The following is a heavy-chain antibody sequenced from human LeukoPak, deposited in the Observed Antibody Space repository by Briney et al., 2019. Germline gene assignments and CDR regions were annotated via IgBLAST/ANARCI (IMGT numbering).Heavy chain of an antibody. Sequence: GGSLRLSCAASGFTFSSYAMSWVRQVPGKGLEWVSAISGSGGSTYYADSVKGRFTISRDNSKNTLYLQMNSLRAEDTAVYYCAKDLYSGDDAFDIWGQGTMVTVSS. CDR1: GFTFSSYA. CDR2: ISGSGGST. V-gene: IGHV3-23*01. J-gene: IGHJ3*02. CDR3: AKDLYSGDDAFDI. D-gene: IGHD1-26*01.